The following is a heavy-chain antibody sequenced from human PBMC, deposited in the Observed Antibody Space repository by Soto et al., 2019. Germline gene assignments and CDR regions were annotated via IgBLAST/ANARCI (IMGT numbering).Heavy chain of an antibody. V-gene: IGHV4-59*01. CDR2: IYYSGGT. Sequence: PSETLSLTCTVSGVSISSYYWSWIRQPPGKGLEWIGYIYYSGGTNYNPSLKSRVTISVDTSKNQFSLKLSSVTAADTAVYYCARDGYSYGYNYYYGMDVWGQGTTVTVSS. D-gene: IGHD5-18*01. CDR1: GVSISSYY. CDR3: ARDGYSYGYNYYYGMDV. J-gene: IGHJ6*02.